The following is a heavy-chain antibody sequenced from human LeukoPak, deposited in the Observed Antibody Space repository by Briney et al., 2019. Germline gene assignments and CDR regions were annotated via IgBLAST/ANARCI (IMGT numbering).Heavy chain of an antibody. Sequence: SQTLSLTCAISGDSVSSNSVTWNWIRQSPSRGLEWLGRTYYRSTWYNDYAVSVRGRITVNPDTSKNQFSLHLNSVTAADTAVYYCARGRPGITMVRGVIRYVMDVWGQGTTVTVSS. CDR2: TYYRSTWYN. J-gene: IGHJ6*02. CDR1: GDSVSSNSVT. V-gene: IGHV6-1*01. CDR3: ARGRPGITMVRGVIRYVMDV. D-gene: IGHD3-10*01.